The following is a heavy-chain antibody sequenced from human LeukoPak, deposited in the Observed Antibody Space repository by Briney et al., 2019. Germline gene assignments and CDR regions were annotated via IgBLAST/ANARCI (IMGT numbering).Heavy chain of an antibody. J-gene: IGHJ4*02. CDR1: GFTFSNAW. Sequence: GGSLRLSCAASGFTFSNAWMSWVRQAPGKGLEWVGRIKSKTDGGTTDYAAPVKGRFTISRDDSKNTLYLQMNSLKTEDTAVYYCTTGANWDYGGIDYWGQGTLVTVSS. CDR2: IKSKTDGGTT. V-gene: IGHV3-15*01. D-gene: IGHD4-23*01. CDR3: TTGANWDYGGIDY.